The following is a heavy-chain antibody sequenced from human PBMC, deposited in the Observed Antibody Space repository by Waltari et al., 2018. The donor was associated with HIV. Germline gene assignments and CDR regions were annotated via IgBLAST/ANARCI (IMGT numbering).Heavy chain of an antibody. CDR3: ATSRTFDY. J-gene: IGHJ4*02. V-gene: IGHV3-7*01. CDR2: IKQDGSEK. D-gene: IGHD2-2*01. Sequence: EVLLVESGGGLVQSGGSLRLSCTASGFLFTSHWMSWVRQAPGKGLEWVANIKQDGSEKYYVDSVKGRFTISRDNAKNSLYLQMNSLRAEDTAMYYCATSRTFDYWGQGTLVTVSS. CDR1: GFLFTSHW.